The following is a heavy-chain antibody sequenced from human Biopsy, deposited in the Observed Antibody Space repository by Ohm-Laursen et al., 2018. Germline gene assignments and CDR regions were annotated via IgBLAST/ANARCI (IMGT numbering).Heavy chain of an antibody. Sequence: SVKVSCKASGYFFSSYGLNWVRQAPEQGLEWMGRISGYNGNTNYAQKFQGRVTMTIDSSASTAYLELRSLRSDDTAFYYCVRGTGSQYFDYWGQGTLVTVSS. J-gene: IGHJ4*02. CDR3: VRGTGSQYFDY. D-gene: IGHD1-26*01. V-gene: IGHV1-18*01. CDR1: GYFFSSYG. CDR2: ISGYNGNT.